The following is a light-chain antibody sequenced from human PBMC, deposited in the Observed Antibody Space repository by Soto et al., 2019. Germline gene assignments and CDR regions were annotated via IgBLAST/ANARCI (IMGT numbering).Light chain of an antibody. CDR3: QQSFTTPFT. J-gene: IGKJ3*01. CDR1: QTIGTY. CDR2: VAS. V-gene: IGKV1-39*01. Sequence: DIQMTQSPSSLSASVGDRVTITCRASQTIGTYLYWYQQTPGNAPKLLIYVASSLQSGVPSRFSGRGSGTDFTLTISSLQPEDFATYYCQQSFTTPFTFGPGTKVDIK.